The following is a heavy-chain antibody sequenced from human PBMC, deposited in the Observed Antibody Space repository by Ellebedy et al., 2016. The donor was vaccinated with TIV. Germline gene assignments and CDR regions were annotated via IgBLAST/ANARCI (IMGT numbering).Heavy chain of an antibody. CDR2: IYYTGRT. V-gene: IGHV4-59*01. Sequence: MPSEILSLTCTVSGGSISTYYWNWIRQPPGRGLEWVGYIYYTGRTKSNPSLNSRATISVDTAKNQFSLKLTSVTAADTAVYYCAREGVWFGETNAFDIWGQGTVVTVSS. D-gene: IGHD3-10*01. CDR1: GGSISTYY. CDR3: AREGVWFGETNAFDI. J-gene: IGHJ3*02.